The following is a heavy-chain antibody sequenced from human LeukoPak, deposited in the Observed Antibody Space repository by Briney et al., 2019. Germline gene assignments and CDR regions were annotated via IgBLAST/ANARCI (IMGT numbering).Heavy chain of an antibody. Sequence: SETLSLTCAVYAGSFSGYYWSWIRDPPGKGLEWIGEINHSGSTNYNPSLKSRVTISVYTSKNQFSLKLSSVTAADTAVYCCARGRPLLGYYCSSGSCYSVGFDYWGQGTLVTVSS. CDR2: INHSGST. J-gene: IGHJ4*02. D-gene: IGHD2-15*01. CDR3: ARGRPLLGYYCSSGSCYSVGFDY. V-gene: IGHV4-34*01. CDR1: AGSFSGYY.